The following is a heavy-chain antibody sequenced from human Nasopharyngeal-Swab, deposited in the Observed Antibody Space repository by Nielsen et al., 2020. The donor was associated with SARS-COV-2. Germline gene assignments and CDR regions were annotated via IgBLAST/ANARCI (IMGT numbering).Heavy chain of an antibody. CDR1: GYTFINYG. Sequence: ASVKVSCKASGYTFINYGITWVRQAPGQGLEWMGWSSPNNRDTAYAQKFQGRVTVTTDTSTTTASMELRSLRSADTAVYYCARDSIAFGGPEGDYWGQGTLVTVSS. J-gene: IGHJ4*02. V-gene: IGHV1-18*01. CDR2: SSPNNRDT. D-gene: IGHD3-16*01. CDR3: ARDSIAFGGPEGDY.